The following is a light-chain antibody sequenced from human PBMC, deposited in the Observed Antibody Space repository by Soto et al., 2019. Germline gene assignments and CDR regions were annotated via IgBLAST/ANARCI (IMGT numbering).Light chain of an antibody. V-gene: IGLV2-14*01. Sequence: QSALTQPASVSGSPGQSITISCTGTNSDVGGYDYVSWYQHYPGKAPKLLIYQANNRPSGVSSRFSGSKSGNTASLTFSGLQAEDEADYYCSSLTSSNTWVFGGGTKLTVL. CDR2: QAN. J-gene: IGLJ3*02. CDR1: NSDVGGYDY. CDR3: SSLTSSNTWV.